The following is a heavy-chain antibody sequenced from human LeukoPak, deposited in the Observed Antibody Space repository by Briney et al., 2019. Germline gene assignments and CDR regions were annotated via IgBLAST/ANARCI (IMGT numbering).Heavy chain of an antibody. CDR1: GGTFSSYA. CDR3: AREEYCSSTSCPPFY. J-gene: IGHJ4*02. Sequence: GASVKVSCKASGGTFSSYAISWVRQAPGQGLEWMGGIIPIFGTANYAQKFQGRVTITADESTSTAYMELSSLRSEDTAVYYCAREEYCSSTSCPPFYWGQGTLVTVSS. V-gene: IGHV1-69*13. D-gene: IGHD2-2*01. CDR2: IIPIFGTA.